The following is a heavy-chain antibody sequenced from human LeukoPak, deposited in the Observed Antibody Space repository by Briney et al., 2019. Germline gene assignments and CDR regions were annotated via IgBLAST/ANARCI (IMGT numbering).Heavy chain of an antibody. J-gene: IGHJ4*02. V-gene: IGHV4-34*01. D-gene: IGHD2-15*01. Sequence: SETLSLTWAVYGGSFSLYYWSWIRQPPGKGLEWLGEINHSGSTNYNPSLKSRVTISVDTSKNHFSLKLSSVTAADTAVYYCARGGATVVAAPGFGSWGQGTLLTVSS. CDR3: ARGGATVVAAPGFGS. CDR1: GGSFSLYY. CDR2: INHSGST.